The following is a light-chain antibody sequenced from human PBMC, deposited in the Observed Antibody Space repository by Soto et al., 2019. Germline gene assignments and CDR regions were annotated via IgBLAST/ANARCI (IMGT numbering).Light chain of an antibody. CDR1: QSVSSN. CDR2: GAS. CDR3: QQYNNWPET. Sequence: EIVMTQSLATLSVSPGERATLSCRASQSVSSNLAWYQQKPGQAPRLLIYGASTRATGIPARFSGSGSETEFTLTISSLQSEDFAIYYCQQYNNWPETFGQGTKV. J-gene: IGKJ1*01. V-gene: IGKV3-15*01.